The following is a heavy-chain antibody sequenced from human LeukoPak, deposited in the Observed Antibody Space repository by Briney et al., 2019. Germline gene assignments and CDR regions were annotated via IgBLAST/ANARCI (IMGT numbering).Heavy chain of an antibody. D-gene: IGHD2-8*01. V-gene: IGHV1-2*02. CDR1: GYTFTGYY. CDR3: AREGCTNGVCYFGMDY. CDR2: INPNSGGT. J-gene: IGHJ4*02. Sequence: ASVKVSCKASGYTFTGYYMHWVRQAPGQGLEWMGWINPNSGGTNYAQKFQGRVTMTRDTSISTAYMELSRLRSDDTAVYYCAREGCTNGVCYFGMDYWGQGTLVTVSS.